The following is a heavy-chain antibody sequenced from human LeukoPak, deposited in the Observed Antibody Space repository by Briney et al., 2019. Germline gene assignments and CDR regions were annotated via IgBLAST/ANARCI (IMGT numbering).Heavy chain of an antibody. CDR1: GGSISSYY. D-gene: IGHD3-10*01. Sequence: PSETLSLTCTVSGGSISSYYWSWIRQPPGKGLEWIGYIYYSGSTNYNPSLKSRVTISVDTSKNQFSLKLSSVTAADTVVYYCARGSLWFGELSLTFDYWGQGTLVTVSS. J-gene: IGHJ4*02. CDR2: IYYSGST. V-gene: IGHV4-59*01. CDR3: ARGSLWFGELSLTFDY.